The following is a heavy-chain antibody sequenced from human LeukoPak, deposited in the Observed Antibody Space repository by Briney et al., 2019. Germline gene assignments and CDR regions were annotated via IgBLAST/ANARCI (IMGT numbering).Heavy chain of an antibody. D-gene: IGHD4-17*01. Sequence: GGSLRLSCAAYGFTVSSNYMSWVRQAPGKGLEWVSVIYSGGSTYYADSVKGRFTISRDNSKNTLYLQMNSLRAEDTAVYYCARVLTTVTTSPVRAFDIWGQGTMVTVSS. V-gene: IGHV3-53*01. J-gene: IGHJ3*02. CDR2: IYSGGST. CDR1: GFTVSSNY. CDR3: ARVLTTVTTSPVRAFDI.